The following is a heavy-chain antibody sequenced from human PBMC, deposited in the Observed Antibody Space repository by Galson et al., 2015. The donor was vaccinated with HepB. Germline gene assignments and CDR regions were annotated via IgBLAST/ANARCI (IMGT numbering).Heavy chain of an antibody. J-gene: IGHJ5*02. CDR3: AKGPRGDYINSPPNWSDT. CDR1: GFTFSDYA. D-gene: IGHD4-11*01. V-gene: IGHV3-23*01. Sequence: SLRLSCAASGFTFSDYAMTWVRQAPGKGPEWVSSISRTGGNTFNADSVQGRFTISRDTPKNTLHLQMNSPRVDDTAVYYCAKGPRGDYINSPPNWSDTWGQGTLVTVSS. CDR2: ISRTGGNT.